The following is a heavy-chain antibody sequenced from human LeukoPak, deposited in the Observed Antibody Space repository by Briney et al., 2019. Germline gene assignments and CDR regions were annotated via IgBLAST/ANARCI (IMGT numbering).Heavy chain of an antibody. D-gene: IGHD1-14*01. CDR1: GYTFTHFW. CDR3: ARRAPEERVADAFDI. V-gene: IGHV5-51*01. Sequence: GESLKISCKGSGYTFTHFWIGWVRQVPGKGLEWMGIIFPDDSDTRYSPSFQGQVTISADKSISTAYLQWSSLKASDTAMYYCARRAPEERVADAFDIWGQGTMVTVSS. CDR2: IFPDDSDT. J-gene: IGHJ3*02.